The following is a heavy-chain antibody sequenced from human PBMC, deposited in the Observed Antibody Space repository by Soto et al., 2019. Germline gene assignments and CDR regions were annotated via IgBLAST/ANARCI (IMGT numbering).Heavy chain of an antibody. J-gene: IGHJ4*02. CDR3: ASREIQGPIDY. Sequence: QVQLQESGPGLVKPSDTLSLTCAVSGYSISSSNWWGWIRQPPGKGLEWIGYIYYSGTTYYNPSPKRXXNXSXXTTKDQFSLKLTSVTAVDTAVYYCASREIQGPIDYWGQGTLVTVSS. CDR2: IYYSGTT. CDR1: GYSISSSNW. V-gene: IGHV4-28*01. D-gene: IGHD1-26*01.